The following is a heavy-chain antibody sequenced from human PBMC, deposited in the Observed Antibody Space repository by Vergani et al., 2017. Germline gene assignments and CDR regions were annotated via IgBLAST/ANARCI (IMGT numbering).Heavy chain of an antibody. CDR3: ARGVGYCSSTSCYNSYYYYYYMDV. J-gene: IGHJ6*03. V-gene: IGHV3-30-3*01. CDR1: GFTFSSYA. D-gene: IGHD2-2*02. Sequence: QVQLVESGGGVVQPGRSLRLSCAASGFTFSSYAMHWVRQAPGKGLEWVAFISYDGSNKYYADSVKGRFTISRDNSKNTLYLQMNSLRAEDTAVYYCARGVGYCSSTSCYNSYYYYYYMDVWGKGTTVTVSS. CDR2: ISYDGSNK.